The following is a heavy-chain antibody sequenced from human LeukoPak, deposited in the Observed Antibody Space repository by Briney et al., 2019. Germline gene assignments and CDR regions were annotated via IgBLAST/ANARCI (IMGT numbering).Heavy chain of an antibody. CDR2: INHSGST. CDR1: GGSFSGYY. D-gene: IGHD3-16*02. CDR3: ARGNYDYVWGSYRPLYYYYGMDV. Sequence: SETLSLTCAVYGGSFSGYYWSWIRQPPGKGLEWIGEINHSGSTNYNPSLKSRVTISVDTSKNQFSLKLSSVTAADTAVYYCARGNYDYVWGSYRPLYYYYGMDVWGKGTTVTVSS. V-gene: IGHV4-34*01. J-gene: IGHJ6*04.